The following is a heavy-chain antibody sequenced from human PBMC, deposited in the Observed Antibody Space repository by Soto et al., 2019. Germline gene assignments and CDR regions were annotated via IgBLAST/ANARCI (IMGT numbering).Heavy chain of an antibody. CDR2: ISGSGGST. J-gene: IGHJ4*02. D-gene: IGHD3-3*01. CDR3: ATTLRTFYYFDY. Sequence: GGSLRLSCAASGFTFSSYAMIWVRQAPGKGLAWVSTISGSGGSTYYADSVKGRFTISRDNSKNTLSLQMNSLRAEDTAVYYCATTLRTFYYFDYWGQGALVTVSS. V-gene: IGHV3-23*01. CDR1: GFTFSSYA.